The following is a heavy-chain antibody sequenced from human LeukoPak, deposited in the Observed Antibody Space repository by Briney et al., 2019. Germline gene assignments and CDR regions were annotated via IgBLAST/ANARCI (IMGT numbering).Heavy chain of an antibody. CDR3: ARDSPGYYFDY. J-gene: IGHJ4*02. V-gene: IGHV3-21*01. Sequence: GGSLRLSCAASGFTFSSYSMNWVRQAPGKGLEWVSSISSSSSYIYYADSVKGRFTISRDNAKNSLYLQMNSPRAEDTAVYYCARDSPGYYFDYWGQGTLVTVSS. CDR1: GFTFSSYS. CDR2: ISSSSSYI. D-gene: IGHD1-1*01.